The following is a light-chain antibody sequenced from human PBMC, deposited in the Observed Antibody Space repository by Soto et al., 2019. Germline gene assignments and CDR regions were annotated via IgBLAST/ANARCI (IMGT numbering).Light chain of an antibody. Sequence: QSVVTQPPSGSGTPGQRVTISCSGGSSNIGYSYVYWYQQVPGTAPKLLIQRNNQRPSGVPDRFSGSKSGTSASLAISGLRSEDEADYFCAAWDDSLRGVIFGGGTKLTVL. J-gene: IGLJ2*01. V-gene: IGLV1-47*01. CDR3: AAWDDSLRGVI. CDR1: SSNIGYSY. CDR2: RNN.